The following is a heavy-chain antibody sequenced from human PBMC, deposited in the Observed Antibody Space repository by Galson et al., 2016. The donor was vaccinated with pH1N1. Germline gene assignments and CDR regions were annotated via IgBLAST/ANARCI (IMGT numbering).Heavy chain of an antibody. Sequence: TLSLTCTVSGGSISSGDYYWSWIRQPPGKGLEWIGYIYYSGSTYYNPSLKSRLTISVDTSKNQFSLKLSSVTAADTAVYYCARGAYGDYVGFFDYWGQGTLVAVSS. CDR2: IYYSGST. CDR3: ARGAYGDYVGFFDY. D-gene: IGHD4-17*01. J-gene: IGHJ4*02. CDR1: GGSISSGDYY. V-gene: IGHV4-30-4*01.